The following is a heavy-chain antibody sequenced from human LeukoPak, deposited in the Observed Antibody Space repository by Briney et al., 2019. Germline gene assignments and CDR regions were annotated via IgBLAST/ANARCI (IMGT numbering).Heavy chain of an antibody. J-gene: IGHJ4*02. CDR1: GFTFSSYA. CDR2: ISGSGGST. D-gene: IGHD3-22*01. V-gene: IGHV3-23*01. Sequence: GGSLRLSCAASGFTFSSYAMSWVRRAPGKGLEWVSAISGSGGSTYYADSVKGRFTISRDNSKNTLYLQMNSLRAEDTAVYYCAKGFTYYYDSSGYYYFDYWGQGTLVTVSS. CDR3: AKGFTYYYDSSGYYYFDY.